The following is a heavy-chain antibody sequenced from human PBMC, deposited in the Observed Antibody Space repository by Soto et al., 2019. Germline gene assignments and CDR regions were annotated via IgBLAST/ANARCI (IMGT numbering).Heavy chain of an antibody. D-gene: IGHD3-9*01. V-gene: IGHV3-64D*06. CDR2: ISSDGDIT. J-gene: IGHJ5*02. CDR1: GFTFSEYS. Sequence: GSLLLSCSASGFTFSEYSMHGVRQAPGKGLQYVSTISSDGDITYYADSVKGRFTISRDNSKNTLYLQMNSLRPEDTAVYYCVKVSTFYDILTGYYSTNFFDPWGQGTLVTVYS. CDR3: VKVSTFYDILTGYYSTNFFDP.